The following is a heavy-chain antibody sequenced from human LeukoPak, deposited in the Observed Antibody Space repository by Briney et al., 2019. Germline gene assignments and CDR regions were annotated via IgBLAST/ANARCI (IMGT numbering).Heavy chain of an antibody. CDR1: GGSISSGSYS. CDR2: TYRTGST. Sequence: SETLSLTCTVSGGSISSGSYSWSWVRQPAGKGLEWIGRTYRTGSTNYNPSLNSRATISVDTSKNQFSLKLTSVTAADTAAYYCARVLRSHFDLWGQGTLVTVSS. CDR3: ARVLRSHFDL. J-gene: IGHJ4*02. V-gene: IGHV4-61*02.